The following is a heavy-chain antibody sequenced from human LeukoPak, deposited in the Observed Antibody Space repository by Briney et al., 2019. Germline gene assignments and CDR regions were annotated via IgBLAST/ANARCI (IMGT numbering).Heavy chain of an antibody. CDR1: GASIISNTYF. CDR2: LSYSQSA. CDR3: ARGLVDYELPKGYIDY. J-gene: IGHJ4*02. Sequence: ASETLSLTCAVSGASIISNTYFWGWIRQPPGKALEWIGTLSYSQSAYYNTSLRSRVTISVDTSRSQFSLKLRSVTAADTAVYFCARGLVDYELPKGYIDYWGQGTLVTVSS. D-gene: IGHD3-22*01. V-gene: IGHV4-39*07.